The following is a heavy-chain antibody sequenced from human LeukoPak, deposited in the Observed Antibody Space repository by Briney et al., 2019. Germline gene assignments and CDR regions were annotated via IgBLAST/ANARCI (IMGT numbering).Heavy chain of an antibody. CDR1: GFTFSSYG. D-gene: IGHD6-13*01. J-gene: IGHJ4*02. Sequence: GGSLRLSCAASGFTFSSYGMIWVRQAPGKGLEWVSGISGSGGSTYLADSVRGRFTISRDNSKNTLYLQMNSLRADDTAVYYCAKDRPTVYSSSWLHFLDSWGQGTLVTVSS. V-gene: IGHV3-23*01. CDR2: ISGSGGST. CDR3: AKDRPTVYSSSWLHFLDS.